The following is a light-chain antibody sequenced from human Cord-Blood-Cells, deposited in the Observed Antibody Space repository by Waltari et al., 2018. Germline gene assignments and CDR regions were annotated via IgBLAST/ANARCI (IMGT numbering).Light chain of an antibody. J-gene: IGLJ3*02. V-gene: IGLV2-23*01. Sequence: QSALTQPASVSVSPGQSITISCTGTSSAVGSYNLVSWYQQHTGKAPKLMIYEGSKRPSGVSNRFSGSKSGNTASLTISGLQAEDEADYYCCSYAGSSTWVFGGGTKLTVL. CDR2: EGS. CDR1: SSAVGSYNL. CDR3: CSYAGSSTWV.